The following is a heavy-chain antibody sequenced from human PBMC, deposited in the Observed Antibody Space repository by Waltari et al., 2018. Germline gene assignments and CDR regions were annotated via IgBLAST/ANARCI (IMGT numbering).Heavy chain of an antibody. CDR3: ATTLSLAGPDFDY. CDR1: GYTFTDYY. D-gene: IGHD6-13*01. Sequence: ELQLVQSGAEVKQPGATVKISAPASGYTFTDYYIQWVQPAPGRGLEWMGRVDPEDDETIYAEKFQGSVTITADTTTDTDYMVLSSLRSEETALYYCATTLSLAGPDFDYWGQGTLVTVSS. J-gene: IGHJ4*02. CDR2: VDPEDDET. V-gene: IGHV1-69-2*01.